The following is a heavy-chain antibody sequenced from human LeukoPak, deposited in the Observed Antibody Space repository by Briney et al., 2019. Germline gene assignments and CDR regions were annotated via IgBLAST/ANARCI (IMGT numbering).Heavy chain of an antibody. J-gene: IGHJ4*02. CDR3: ARDLGGTGGSYPFDY. CDR1: GGSFSGYY. V-gene: IGHV4-34*01. Sequence: SETLSLTCAVYGGSFSGYYWSWIRQPPGKGLEWIREINHSGSTNYNPSLKSRVTISVDTSKNQFSLKLSSVTAEDTAVYYCARDLGGTGGSYPFDYWGQGTLVTVSS. CDR2: INHSGST. D-gene: IGHD1-26*01.